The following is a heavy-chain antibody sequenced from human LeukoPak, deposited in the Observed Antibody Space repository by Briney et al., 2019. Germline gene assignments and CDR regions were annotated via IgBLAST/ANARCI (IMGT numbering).Heavy chain of an antibody. CDR1: GFTFSNAW. J-gene: IGHJ4*02. Sequence: KPGGSLRLSCAASGFTFSNAWMSWVRQAPGKGLEWVGRIKSKTDGGTTDYAAPVKGRFTISRDDSKNTLYLQMNSLKTDDTAVYYCTTLAYYYDSSGYYYDAYWGQGTLVTVSS. V-gene: IGHV3-15*01. D-gene: IGHD3-22*01. CDR2: IKSKTDGGTT. CDR3: TTLAYYYDSSGYYYDAY.